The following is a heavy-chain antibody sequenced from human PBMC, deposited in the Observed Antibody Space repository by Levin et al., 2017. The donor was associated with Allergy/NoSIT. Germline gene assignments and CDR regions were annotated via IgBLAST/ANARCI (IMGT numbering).Heavy chain of an antibody. CDR2: IIPLIRTA. Sequence: ASVKVSCKASGGTFSSYAITWVRQAPGQGLEWMGGIIPLIRTANYAQKFQGRITIIADESTSTAYMELSSLRSEDTAVYYCARGGGSGYGMDVWGQGTTVTVSS. CDR1: GGTFSSYA. V-gene: IGHV1-69*13. D-gene: IGHD3-10*01. CDR3: ARGGGSGYGMDV. J-gene: IGHJ6*02.